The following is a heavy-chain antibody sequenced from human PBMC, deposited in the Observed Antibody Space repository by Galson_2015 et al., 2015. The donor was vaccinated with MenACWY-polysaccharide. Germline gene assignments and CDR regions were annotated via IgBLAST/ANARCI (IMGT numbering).Heavy chain of an antibody. CDR3: AGGGKYYYDSSGYLNWFDP. CDR2: MNPNSGNT. CDR1: GYSFSSYD. J-gene: IGHJ5*02. Sequence: SVKVSCKASGYSFSSYDINWVRQTTGQGLEWMGWMNPNSGNTGYAQKFQGRVTMTRNTSISIAYMELSSLRSEDTAVYYCAGGGKYYYDSSGYLNWFDPWGQGTLVTVSS. D-gene: IGHD3-22*01. V-gene: IGHV1-8*01.